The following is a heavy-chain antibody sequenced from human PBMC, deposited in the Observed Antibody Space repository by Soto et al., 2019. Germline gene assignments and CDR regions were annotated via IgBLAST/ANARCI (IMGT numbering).Heavy chain of an antibody. Sequence: PGGSLRLSCVASGFTFKTYDMYWVRQVPGQGLEWVSGIGTLRDTFYSASVAGRLTVSRENGRNTLYLQMNSLRAGDSGLYLCARGRSNDFSSSPPPRFDPWGRGTLVTVSS. V-gene: IGHV3-13*01. D-gene: IGHD2-21*02. CDR1: GFTFKTYD. J-gene: IGHJ5*02. CDR3: ARGRSNDFSSSPPPRFDP. CDR2: IGTLRDT.